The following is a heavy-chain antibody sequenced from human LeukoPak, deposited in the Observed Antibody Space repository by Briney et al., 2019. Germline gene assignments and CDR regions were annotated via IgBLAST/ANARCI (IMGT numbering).Heavy chain of an antibody. J-gene: IGHJ4*02. CDR3: AGRGDGNLYYFDH. V-gene: IGHV3-48*03. D-gene: IGHD4-23*01. CDR1: GFTFSSYE. CDR2: ISSSGSTI. Sequence: VGSLRLSCAASGFTFSSYEMNWVRQAPGKGLEWVSYISSSGSTIYYADSVKGRFTISRDNAKNSLYLQMNSLRAEDTAVYYCAGRGDGNLYYFDHWGQGTLVTASS.